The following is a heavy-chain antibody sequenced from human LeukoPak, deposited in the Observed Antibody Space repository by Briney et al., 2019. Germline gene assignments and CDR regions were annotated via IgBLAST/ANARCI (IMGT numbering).Heavy chain of an antibody. CDR2: INADRGQK. J-gene: IGHJ4*02. D-gene: IGHD2-15*01. Sequence: ASAKISCNASGYSLAEYDMHCVRQAPGQGLEWMGWINADRGQKGSAQKFQDRFTMTRDTSTSTLYMEMSNLRSDDTAIYYCARMCGGVGHDYWGQGTLVTVSS. V-gene: IGHV1-2*02. CDR3: ARMCGGVGHDY. CDR1: GYSLAEYD.